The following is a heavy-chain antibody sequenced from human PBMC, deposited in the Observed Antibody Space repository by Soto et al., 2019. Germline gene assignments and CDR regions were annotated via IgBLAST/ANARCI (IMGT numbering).Heavy chain of an antibody. J-gene: IGHJ3*02. V-gene: IGHV4-39*01. CDR3: ARPVLNYYDSSGYGAFDI. CDR1: GGSISSSSYY. Sequence: LSLTCTVSGGSISSSSYYWGWIRQPPGKGLEWIGSIYYSGSTYYNPSLKSRVTISVDTSKNQFSLKLSSVTAADTAVYYCARPVLNYYDSSGYGAFDIWGQGTMVTVS. CDR2: IYYSGST. D-gene: IGHD3-22*01.